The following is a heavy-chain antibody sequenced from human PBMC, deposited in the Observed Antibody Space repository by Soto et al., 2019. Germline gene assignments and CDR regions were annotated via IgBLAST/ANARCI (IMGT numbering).Heavy chain of an antibody. J-gene: IGHJ5*02. CDR3: ARARRGFYDFWSGYYTEQETYNWFDP. Sequence: ASVKVSCKASGYTFTSYDIKWVRQATGQGLEWMGWMNPNSGNTGYAQKFQGRVTMTRNTSISTAYMELSSLRSEDTAVYYCARARRGFYDFWSGYYTEQETYNWFDPWGQGTLVAVSS. CDR1: GYTFTSYD. V-gene: IGHV1-8*01. CDR2: MNPNSGNT. D-gene: IGHD3-3*01.